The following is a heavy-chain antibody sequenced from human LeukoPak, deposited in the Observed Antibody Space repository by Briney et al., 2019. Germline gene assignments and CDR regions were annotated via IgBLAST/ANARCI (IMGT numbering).Heavy chain of an antibody. CDR2: ISSSVSTI. D-gene: IGHD5-24*01. Sequence: GGSLRLSCAASGFTFSDYYMSWIRQAPGKGPEWVSYISSSVSTIYYAGSVKGRLTQSTNKAKNSLYLQMNRLRAEDTAVYYCASWIRTRAGYKGLFDYWGQGTLVTFSS. V-gene: IGHV3-11*01. CDR1: GFTFSDYY. CDR3: ASWIRTRAGYKGLFDY. J-gene: IGHJ4*02.